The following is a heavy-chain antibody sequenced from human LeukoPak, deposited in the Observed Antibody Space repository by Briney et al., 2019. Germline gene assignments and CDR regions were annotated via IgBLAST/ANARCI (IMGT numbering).Heavy chain of an antibody. D-gene: IGHD5-12*01. V-gene: IGHV3-11*04. CDR1: GFTLSDRY. CDR3: VTESAWLFDY. Sequence: GGSLRLSCVAGGFTLSDRYMSWIRQAPGKGMEWVAYISPNADIIHYADSVKGRFTISRDNAKNALFLQVNSLRDEDTALYHCVTESAWLFDYWGQGTLVTVSS. CDR2: ISPNADII. J-gene: IGHJ4*02.